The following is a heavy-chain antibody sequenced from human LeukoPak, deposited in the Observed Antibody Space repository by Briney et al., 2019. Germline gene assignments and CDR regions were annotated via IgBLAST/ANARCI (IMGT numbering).Heavy chain of an antibody. Sequence: SVKVSCKASGGTFSSYAISWVRQAPGQGLEWMGGIIPIFGTANYAQKFQGRVTITADESTSTAYMELRSLRSDDTAVYYCARDVGLNVDTAMEADYWGQGTLVTVSS. V-gene: IGHV1-69*13. J-gene: IGHJ4*02. D-gene: IGHD5-18*01. CDR3: ARDVGLNVDTAMEADY. CDR2: IIPIFGTA. CDR1: GGTFSSYA.